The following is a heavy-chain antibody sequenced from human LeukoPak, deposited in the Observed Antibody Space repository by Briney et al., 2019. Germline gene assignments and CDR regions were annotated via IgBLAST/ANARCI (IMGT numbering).Heavy chain of an antibody. Sequence: GASVKVSCKASGGTFGSYAISWVRQAPGQGLEWMGGIIPIFGTANYAQKFQGRVTITADESTSTAYMELSSLRSEDTAVYYCARDDNGDSTTWFDYWGQGTLVTVSS. J-gene: IGHJ4*02. CDR2: IIPIFGTA. CDR3: ARDDNGDSTTWFDY. V-gene: IGHV1-69*13. D-gene: IGHD4-17*01. CDR1: GGTFGSYA.